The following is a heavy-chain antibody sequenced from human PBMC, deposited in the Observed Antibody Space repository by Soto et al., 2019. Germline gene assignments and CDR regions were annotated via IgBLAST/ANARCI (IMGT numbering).Heavy chain of an antibody. V-gene: IGHV3-9*01. Sequence: GGSLRLSCAASGFTFDDYAMHWVRQAPGKGLEWVSGISWNSGSIGYADSVKGRFTISRDNAKNSLYLQMNSLRAEDTALYYCAKAMVRGIGYYYGMDVWGQGTTVTVSS. CDR2: ISWNSGSI. CDR1: GFTFDDYA. J-gene: IGHJ6*02. D-gene: IGHD3-10*01. CDR3: AKAMVRGIGYYYGMDV.